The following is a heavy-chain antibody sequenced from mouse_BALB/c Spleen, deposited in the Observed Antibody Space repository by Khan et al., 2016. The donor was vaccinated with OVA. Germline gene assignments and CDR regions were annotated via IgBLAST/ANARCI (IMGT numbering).Heavy chain of an antibody. Sequence: VQLQQSGPELMKPGASVKISCKASGYSFTTYYIHWVIQSHGKSLEWIGFIDPFSGGTTYNQKFKGKATLTADKSSSTAHIHLSNLTSEDSAVYYCTRHGYVAWFTYWGQGTLVTVSA. CDR2: IDPFSGGT. D-gene: IGHD2-2*01. J-gene: IGHJ3*01. V-gene: IGHV1S135*01. CDR3: TRHGYVAWFTY. CDR1: GYSFTTYY.